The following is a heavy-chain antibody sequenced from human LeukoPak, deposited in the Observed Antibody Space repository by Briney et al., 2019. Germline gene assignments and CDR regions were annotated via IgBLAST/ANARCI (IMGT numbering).Heavy chain of an antibody. J-gene: IGHJ4*02. D-gene: IGHD3-22*01. V-gene: IGHV1-8*01. CDR1: EYSVSTYD. CDR3: AGGPPEDTSSGY. CDR2: MRPKKSDT. Sequence: GASVKVSCKASEYSVSTYDINWVRQAPGQGLEWLGWMRPKKSDTGYARKFQGRVTLTWNISTDTAFMELNSLTPEDTAVYFCAGGPPEDTSSGYWGQGTLVTVSS.